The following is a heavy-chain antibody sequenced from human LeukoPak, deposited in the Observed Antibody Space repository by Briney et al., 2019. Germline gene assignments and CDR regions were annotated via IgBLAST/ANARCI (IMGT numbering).Heavy chain of an antibody. D-gene: IGHD3-10*01. CDR3: AKGKTYLDAFDI. CDR1: GFTFSSYA. V-gene: IGHV3-23*01. Sequence: GGSLRLSCAASGFTFSSYAMSWVRQAPGKELEWVSAISGSGGSTYYADSVKDRFTISRDNSKNTLYLQMNSLRADDTAVYYCAKGKTYLDAFDIWGQGTMVTVSS. CDR2: ISGSGGST. J-gene: IGHJ3*02.